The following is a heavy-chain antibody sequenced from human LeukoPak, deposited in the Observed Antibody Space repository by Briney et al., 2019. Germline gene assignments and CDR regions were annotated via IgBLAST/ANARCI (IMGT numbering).Heavy chain of an antibody. J-gene: IGHJ6*02. CDR1: GGSISSGGYY. V-gene: IGHV4-31*03. CDR3: ARRVVVPAAYYYYGMDV. Sequence: SETLSLTCTVSGGSISSGGYYWSWIRQHPGTGLEWIGYIYYSGSTYYNPSLKSRVTISVDTSKNQFSLKLSSVAAADTAVYYCARRVVVPAAYYYYGMDVWGQGTTVTVSS. CDR2: IYYSGST. D-gene: IGHD2-2*01.